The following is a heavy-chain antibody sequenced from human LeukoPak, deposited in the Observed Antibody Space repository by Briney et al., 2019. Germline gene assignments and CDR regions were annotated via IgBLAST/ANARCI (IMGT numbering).Heavy chain of an antibody. V-gene: IGHV4-34*01. J-gene: IGHJ6*03. CDR3: ARGWYYYYYMDV. CDR1: GGSFSGYY. Sequence: PSETLSLTCAVYGGSFSGYYWSWIRQPPGKGLEWIGEINQSGSTNYNPSHKSRVTISADTSKNQFSLKLSSVTAADTAVYYCARGWYYYYYMDVWGKGTTVTVSS. CDR2: INQSGST.